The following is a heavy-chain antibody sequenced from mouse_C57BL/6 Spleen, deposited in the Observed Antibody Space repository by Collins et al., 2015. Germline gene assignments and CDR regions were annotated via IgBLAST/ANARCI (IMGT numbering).Heavy chain of an antibody. CDR2: IYPGDGDT. D-gene: IGHD2-2*01. J-gene: IGHJ3*01. CDR3: ARSDYGYDGQAWFAY. CDR1: GYAFSSYW. V-gene: IGHV1-80*01. Sequence: QVQLQQSGAELVKPGASVKISCKASGYAFSSYWMNWVKQRPGKGLEWIGQIYPGDGDTNYNGKFKGKATLTADKSSSTAYMQLSSLTSEDSAVYFCARSDYGYDGQAWFAYWGQGTLVTVSA.